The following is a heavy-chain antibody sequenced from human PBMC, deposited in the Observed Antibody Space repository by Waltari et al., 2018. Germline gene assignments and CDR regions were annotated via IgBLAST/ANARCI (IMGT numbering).Heavy chain of an antibody. J-gene: IGHJ4*02. V-gene: IGHV4-59*01. CDR3: ARGTAPYYGSEYFDY. Sequence: QVQLQESGPGLVKPSETLSLTCTVSGGSISSYYWSWIRQPPGKGLEWIGYIYYSGSTNYNPSLKSRVTISVDTSKNQFSLKLSSVTAADTAVYYCARGTAPYYGSEYFDYWGQGTLVTVSS. CDR2: IYYSGST. D-gene: IGHD3-10*01. CDR1: GGSISSYY.